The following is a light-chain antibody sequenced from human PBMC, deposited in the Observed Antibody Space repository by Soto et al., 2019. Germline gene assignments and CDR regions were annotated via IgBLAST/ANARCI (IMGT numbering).Light chain of an antibody. Sequence: EIVLTQSPATLSLSPGQRATLSCRASQNVNTYLAWYQQKPGQPPRLLIYDASNRATGIPARFSGSGSGSDFTLPISSLEPEDLAVYYCQQRRHWPPSLSFGGGTKVEIK. CDR2: DAS. V-gene: IGKV3-11*01. J-gene: IGKJ4*01. CDR1: QNVNTY. CDR3: QQRRHWPPSLS.